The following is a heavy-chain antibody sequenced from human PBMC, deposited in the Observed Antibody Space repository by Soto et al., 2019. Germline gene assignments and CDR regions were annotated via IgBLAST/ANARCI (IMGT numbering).Heavy chain of an antibody. CDR1: GDSISNLDYF. V-gene: IGHV4-30-4*01. CDR2: IYKSATT. CDR3: ARGRYCLTGRCFPNWFDS. J-gene: IGHJ5*01. Sequence: SETLSLTCSVSGDSISNLDYFWAWIRQPPGQALEYIGYIYKSATTYYNPSFESRVAISVDTSKSQFSLDVTSVTAADTAVYFCARGRYCLTGRCFPNWFDSWGQGALVTVSS. D-gene: IGHD7-27*01.